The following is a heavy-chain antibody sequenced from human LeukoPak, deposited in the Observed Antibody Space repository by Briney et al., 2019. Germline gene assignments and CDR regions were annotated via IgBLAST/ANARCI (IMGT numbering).Heavy chain of an antibody. CDR1: GFTFGDYA. CDR2: IRSKAYGGTT. V-gene: IGHV3-49*04. CDR3: TRGWGVRGDIFDY. J-gene: IGHJ4*02. Sequence: GGSLRLPCTASGFTFGDYAMSWVRQAPGKGLEWVGFIRSKAYGGTTEYAASVKGRFTISRDDSKSIAYLQMNSLKTEDTAVYYCTRGWGVRGDIFDYWGQGTLVTVSS. D-gene: IGHD3-10*01.